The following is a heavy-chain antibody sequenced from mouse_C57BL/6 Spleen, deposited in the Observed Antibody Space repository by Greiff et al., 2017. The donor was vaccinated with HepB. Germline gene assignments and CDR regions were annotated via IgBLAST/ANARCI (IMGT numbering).Heavy chain of an antibody. CDR1: GFSLTSYG. Sequence: VQLQQSGPGLVQPSQSLSITCTVSGFSLTSYGVHWVRQSPGKGLEWLGVIWSGGSTDYNAAFISRLSISKDNSKSQVFFKMNSLQADDTAIYYCAREGSSGYGLALFAYWGQGTLVTVSA. D-gene: IGHD3-2*02. CDR3: AREGSSGYGLALFAY. CDR2: IWSGGST. J-gene: IGHJ3*01. V-gene: IGHV2-2*01.